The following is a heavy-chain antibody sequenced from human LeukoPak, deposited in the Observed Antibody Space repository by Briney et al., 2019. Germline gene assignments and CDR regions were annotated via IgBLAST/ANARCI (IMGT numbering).Heavy chain of an antibody. V-gene: IGHV1-2*02. CDR2: INPYSGGT. J-gene: IGHJ4*02. CDR1: GYTFTGYY. CDR3: AREGTAGRYYFDY. Sequence: ASVKVSCKASGYTFTGYYMHWVRQAPGQGLEWMGWINPYSGGTNCTQKFQGRVTMTRDTSISTAYMELSRLRSDDTAVYYCAREGTAGRYYFDYWGQGTLVTVSS. D-gene: IGHD3-10*01.